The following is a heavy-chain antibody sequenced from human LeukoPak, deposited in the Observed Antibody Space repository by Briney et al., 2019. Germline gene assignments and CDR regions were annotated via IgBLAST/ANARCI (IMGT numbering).Heavy chain of an antibody. CDR2: ISYDGSNQ. CDR3: AKVNNDLNGMDV. D-gene: IGHD3-3*01. Sequence: GRSLRLSCAASGFTFSSYGMHWVRQAPGKGLEWVAVISYDGSNQYYADSVKGRFTISRDNSKNTLYLQMNSLRAEDTAVYYCAKVNNDLNGMDVWGQGTTVTVSS. J-gene: IGHJ6*02. V-gene: IGHV3-30*18. CDR1: GFTFSSYG.